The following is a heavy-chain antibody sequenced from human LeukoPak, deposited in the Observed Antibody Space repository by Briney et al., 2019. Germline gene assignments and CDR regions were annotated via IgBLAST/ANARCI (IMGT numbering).Heavy chain of an antibody. Sequence: GGSLRLSCAASGFTFSSYSMNWVRQAPGKGLEWVSSISTSSSYIYYADSVKGRFTISRDNAKNSLYLQMNSLRAEDTAVYYCAKATDNYYYYYMDVWGKGTTVTVSS. J-gene: IGHJ6*03. V-gene: IGHV3-21*01. CDR3: AKATDNYYYYYMDV. CDR1: GFTFSSYS. D-gene: IGHD4-17*01. CDR2: ISTSSSYI.